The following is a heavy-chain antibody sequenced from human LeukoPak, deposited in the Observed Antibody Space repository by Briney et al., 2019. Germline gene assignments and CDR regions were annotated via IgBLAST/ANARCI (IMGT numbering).Heavy chain of an antibody. V-gene: IGHV3-21*01. CDR1: GFTFSSYS. Sequence: PGGSLRLSCAASGFTFSSYSMNWVRQAPGKGLEWVSSISSGSSYIYYADSVKGRFTISRDNAKNSLYLQMNSLRAEDTAVYYCARDEDDAFDIWGQGTMVTVSS. CDR3: ARDEDDAFDI. J-gene: IGHJ3*02. CDR2: ISSGSSYI.